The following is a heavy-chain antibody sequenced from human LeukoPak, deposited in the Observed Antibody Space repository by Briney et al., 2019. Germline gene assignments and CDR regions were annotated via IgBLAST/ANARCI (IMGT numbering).Heavy chain of an antibody. D-gene: IGHD5-12*01. CDR2: ISGGASYI. J-gene: IGHJ3*02. V-gene: IGHV3-21*01. CDR1: GFTFSSYA. Sequence: GGSLRLSCAASGFTFSSYAMSWVRQAPGKGLEWVASISGGASYIYYPDSVKGRFTISRDNANTSPYLQMNSLRAEDTAVYYCARMAVATGADFDIWGQGTMVTVSS. CDR3: ARMAVATGADFDI.